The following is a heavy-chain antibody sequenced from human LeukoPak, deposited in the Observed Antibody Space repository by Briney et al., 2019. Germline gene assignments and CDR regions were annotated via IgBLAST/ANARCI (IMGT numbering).Heavy chain of an antibody. CDR3: ARGESSSSALYYYYYYMDV. CDR1: GGSISSGTYY. V-gene: IGHV4-61*02. J-gene: IGHJ6*03. D-gene: IGHD6-6*01. CDR2: MYPSGRS. Sequence: PSQTLSPTCTVSGGSISSGTYYWSWIRQPAGKGLEWIGRMYPSGRSNYNPSLKSRATISLDTSKNQFSLNLSSVTAADTAMYYCARGESSSSALYYYYYYMDVWGKGTTVTVSS.